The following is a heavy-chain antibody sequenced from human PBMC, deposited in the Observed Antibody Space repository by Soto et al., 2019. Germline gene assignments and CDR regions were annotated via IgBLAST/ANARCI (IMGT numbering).Heavy chain of an antibody. CDR1: GFTCSSYS. D-gene: IGHD5-12*01. V-gene: IGHV3-21*01. J-gene: IGHJ3*02. CDR3: ARDFGYSGYDYLTGAFDI. Sequence: EVQLVESGGGLVKPGGSLRLSCAASGFTCSSYSMNWVRQAPGKGLEWVSSISSSSSYIYYADSVKGRFTISRDNATNSLYLQMNSLRAEDTAVYYCARDFGYSGYDYLTGAFDIWGQGTMVTVSS. CDR2: ISSSSSYI.